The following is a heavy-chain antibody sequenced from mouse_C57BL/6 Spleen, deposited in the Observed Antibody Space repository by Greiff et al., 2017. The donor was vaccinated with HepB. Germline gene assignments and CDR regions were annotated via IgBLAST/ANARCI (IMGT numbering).Heavy chain of an antibody. CDR3: ARTITTVVYYAMDY. CDR1: GYSFTGYY. CDR2: INPSTGGT. Sequence: VQLQQSGPELVKPGASVKISCKASGYSFTGYYMNWVKQSPEKSLEWIGEINPSTGGTTYNQKFKAKATLTVDKSSSTAYMQLKSLTSEDSAVYYCARTITTVVYYAMDYWGQGTSVTVSS. V-gene: IGHV1-42*01. D-gene: IGHD1-1*01. J-gene: IGHJ4*01.